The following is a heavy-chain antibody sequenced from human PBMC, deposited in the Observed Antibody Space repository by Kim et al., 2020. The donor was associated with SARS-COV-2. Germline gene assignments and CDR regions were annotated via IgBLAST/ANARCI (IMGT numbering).Heavy chain of an antibody. CDR1: GFTFSIYA. CDR2: IWYDGITK. V-gene: IGHV3-33*07. D-gene: IGHD3-3*01. Sequence: GGSLRLSCAASGFTFSIYAMYWVRQAPGKGLERVAAIWYDGITKYYADSVKGRFTISRDNSKNTLYVQMDSLRAEDTAVYYGAREGRDEIWRGHHGMDVWGQGTTVTVSS. J-gene: IGHJ6*02. CDR3: AREGRDEIWRGHHGMDV.